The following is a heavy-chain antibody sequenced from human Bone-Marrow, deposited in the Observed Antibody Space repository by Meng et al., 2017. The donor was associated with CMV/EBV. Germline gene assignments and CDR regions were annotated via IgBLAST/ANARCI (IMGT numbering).Heavy chain of an antibody. CDR2: IYYSGST. V-gene: IGHV4-61*01. J-gene: IGHJ5*02. Sequence: GSLRLPFTVSGGSVSSGSYYWSWIRQPPGKGLEWIGYIYYSGSTNYNPSLKSRVTISVDTSKNQFSLKLSSVTAADTAVYYCARVEGGDWFDPWGQGTLVTVSS. CDR3: ARVEGGDWFDP. D-gene: IGHD3-16*01. CDR1: GGSVSSGSYY.